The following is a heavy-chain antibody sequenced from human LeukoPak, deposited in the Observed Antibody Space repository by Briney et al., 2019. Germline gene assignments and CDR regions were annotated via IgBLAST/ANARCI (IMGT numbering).Heavy chain of an antibody. D-gene: IGHD2-2*01. CDR3: ARVVPAAYIDY. V-gene: IGHV4-34*01. CDR2: INHSGGT. CDR1: GGSXXGXY. Sequence: TLSPTXXXXGGSXXGXYWSWIRQPPGKGLEWIGEINHSGGTNYNPSLKSRVTISVDTSKKQFSLKLTSVTAADTAVYYCARVVPAAYIDYWGQGSPVTVSS. J-gene: IGHJ4*02.